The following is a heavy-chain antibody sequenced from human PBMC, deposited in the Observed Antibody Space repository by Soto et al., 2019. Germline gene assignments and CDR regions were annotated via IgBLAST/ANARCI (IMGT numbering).Heavy chain of an antibody. V-gene: IGHV3-11*01. CDR1: GFTFSDYY. Sequence: QVQLVESGGGLVKPGGSVRLSCAASGFTFSDYYMSWIRQAPGKGLEWVSYISSRSSTIFYADSVKGRFTISRDNVKNSLYRQMNSLRAEDTAVYYCASGTNGAFFVYWGQGILVTVSS. J-gene: IGHJ4*02. CDR2: ISSRSSTI. D-gene: IGHD2-8*01. CDR3: ASGTNGAFFVY.